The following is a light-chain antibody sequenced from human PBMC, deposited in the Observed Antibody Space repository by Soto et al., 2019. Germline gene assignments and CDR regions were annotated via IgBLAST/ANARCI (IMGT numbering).Light chain of an antibody. CDR3: SSYTSSGTVV. J-gene: IGLJ2*01. CDR1: NSNIGRNT. Sequence: QSVLTQPPSASGTPGQRVTLSCSGSNSNIGRNTVNWYRQLPGTAPKLLVYSTDQRPSGVPDRFSGSKSGASASLAISGLQSEDEADYYCSSYTSSGTVVFGGGTKLTVL. CDR2: STD. V-gene: IGLV1-44*01.